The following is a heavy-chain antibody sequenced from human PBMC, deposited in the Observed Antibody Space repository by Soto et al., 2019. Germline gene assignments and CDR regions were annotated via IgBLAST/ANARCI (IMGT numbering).Heavy chain of an antibody. J-gene: IGHJ4*02. Sequence: QVQLVESGGGVVQPGRSLRLSCAASGFTFSSYGMHWVRQAPGKGLEWVAIIWYDGRNKNYADYVKGRFTISRDNSKNTVYLQMSSLRAEDTAVYYCARDREWELTREYFDYWGQGTLVTVSS. CDR2: IWYDGRNK. CDR1: GFTFSSYG. D-gene: IGHD1-26*01. CDR3: ARDREWELTREYFDY. V-gene: IGHV3-33*01.